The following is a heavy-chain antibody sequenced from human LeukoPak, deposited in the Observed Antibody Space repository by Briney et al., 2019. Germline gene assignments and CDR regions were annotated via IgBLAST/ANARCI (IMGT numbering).Heavy chain of an antibody. Sequence: SETLSLTCTVSGGSISSYYWSWIRQPPGKGLEWIGYIYYSGSTNYNPSLKSRVTISVDTSKSQFSLKLSSVTAADTAVYYCARGGVGSGWYAVQWFDPWGQGTLVTVSS. CDR1: GGSISSYY. CDR2: IYYSGST. D-gene: IGHD6-19*01. J-gene: IGHJ5*02. V-gene: IGHV4-59*01. CDR3: ARGGVGSGWYAVQWFDP.